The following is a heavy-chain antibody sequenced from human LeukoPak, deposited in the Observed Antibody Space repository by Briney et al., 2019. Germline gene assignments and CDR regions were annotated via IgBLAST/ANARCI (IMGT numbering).Heavy chain of an antibody. CDR1: GFTFDDYT. D-gene: IGHD3-10*01. V-gene: IGHV3-43*01. CDR2: INWNGGST. J-gene: IGHJ4*02. CDR3: AKGGKGGSGIFTIDY. Sequence: GGSLRLSCAASGFTFDDYTMHWVRQAPGKGLEWVSLINWNGGSTYYADSVKGRFTISRDNSKNSLYLQMNSLRAEDTAVYYCAKGGKGGSGIFTIDYWGQGTLVTVSS.